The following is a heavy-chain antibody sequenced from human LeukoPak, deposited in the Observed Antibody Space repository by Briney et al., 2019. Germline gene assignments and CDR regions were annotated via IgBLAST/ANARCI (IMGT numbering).Heavy chain of an antibody. D-gene: IGHD1-1*01. CDR2: RSYSGVT. Sequence: PSETLSLTCTVSGGSITSNYWNWIRQSPGKGLEWIGYRSYSGVTNYNPSLKSRVTISVDMSKNQVSLKLTAVAAADTAVYYCATSGKYHVYYFDYWGQGTLVTVSS. J-gene: IGHJ4*02. V-gene: IGHV4-59*08. CDR1: GGSITSNY. CDR3: ATSGKYHVYYFDY.